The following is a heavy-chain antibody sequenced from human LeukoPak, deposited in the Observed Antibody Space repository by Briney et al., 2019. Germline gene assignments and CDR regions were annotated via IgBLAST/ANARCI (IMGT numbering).Heavy chain of an antibody. CDR2: INPNSGGT. J-gene: IGHJ5*02. Sequence: ASVTVSCKASGYTFTVYYMHWVRQAPGQGLEWMGWINPNSGGTNYAQKFQGRVTMTRDTSISTAYMELSRLRSDDTAVYYCARDRLTRRNRIAAAGTEENKRRNWFDPWGQGTLVTVSS. D-gene: IGHD6-13*01. CDR1: GYTFTVYY. V-gene: IGHV1-2*02. CDR3: ARDRLTRRNRIAAAGTEENKRRNWFDP.